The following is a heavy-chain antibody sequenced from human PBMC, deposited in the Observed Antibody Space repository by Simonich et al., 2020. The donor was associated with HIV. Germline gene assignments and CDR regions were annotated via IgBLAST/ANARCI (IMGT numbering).Heavy chain of an antibody. D-gene: IGHD6-13*01. J-gene: IGHJ4*02. CDR1: VGSISRYY. V-gene: IGHV4-59*01. CDR3: ARGGGSNWYYYFDY. CDR2: YSSGST. Sequence: QVQLQESGPGLVKPSETLSLTCTVSVGSISRYYWSWIRQPPGKGLEWIGFYSSGSTNYNPSIKSRVTISVDTSKNQFALKLSSVTTADTAVYYCARGGGSNWYYYFDYWGQGSLVTVSS.